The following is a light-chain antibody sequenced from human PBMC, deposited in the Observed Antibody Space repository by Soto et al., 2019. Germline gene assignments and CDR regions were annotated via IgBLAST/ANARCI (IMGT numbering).Light chain of an antibody. J-gene: IGLJ2*01. V-gene: IGLV2-14*01. CDR2: DVS. CDR1: SRDVGGYNY. CDR3: SSYTSSSTLRV. Sequence: QSALTQPASVSGSPGQSITISCTGTSRDVGGYNYVSWYQQHPGKAPKLMIYDVSNRPSGVSNRFSGSKSGNTACLTISGLQAEDEADYYCSSYTSSSTLRVFGGGTKLTVL.